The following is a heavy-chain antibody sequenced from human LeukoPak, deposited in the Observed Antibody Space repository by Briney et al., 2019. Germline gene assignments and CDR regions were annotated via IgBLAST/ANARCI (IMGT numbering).Heavy chain of an antibody. J-gene: IGHJ5*02. CDR2: ISDDGSKR. V-gene: IGHV3-30*04. CDR1: GFTFRDSA. Sequence: GGSLRLSCSGAGFTFRDSAFHWVRQAPGKGLEWVAVISDDGSKRFYADSMKGRFTISRDNSRDTLYLHVQTLRPEDSAVYYCARESGFMMVGEINADNWFDPWGQGTPVTVSS. D-gene: IGHD3-3*01. CDR3: ARESGFMMVGEINADNWFDP.